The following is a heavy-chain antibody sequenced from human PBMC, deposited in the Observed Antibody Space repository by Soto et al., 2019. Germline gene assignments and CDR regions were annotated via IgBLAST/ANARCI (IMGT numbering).Heavy chain of an antibody. CDR3: ARVGKLELQGGAFDI. CDR1: GGSISSYY. CDR2: IYTSGST. D-gene: IGHD1-7*01. Sequence: ESLSLTCTVSGGSISSYYWSWIRQPAGKGLEWIGRIYTSGSTNYNPSLKSRVTMSVDTSKSQFSLKLSSVTAADTAVYYCARVGKLELQGGAFDIWGQGTMVTVSS. J-gene: IGHJ3*02. V-gene: IGHV4-4*07.